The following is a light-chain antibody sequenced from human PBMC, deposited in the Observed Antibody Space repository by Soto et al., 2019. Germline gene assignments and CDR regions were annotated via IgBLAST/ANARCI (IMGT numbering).Light chain of an antibody. CDR3: QQYNNWPPWT. J-gene: IGKJ1*01. CDR2: GAS. Sequence: ETVMTQSPATLSVFLGESTTLSCRASQSVGSNLAWYQEKPGQPPRLVIYGASTRATGIPTRFSGSGSGTEFTLTISSLQSEDFGVYYCQQYNNWPPWTFGQGTKVE. CDR1: QSVGSN. V-gene: IGKV3-15*01.